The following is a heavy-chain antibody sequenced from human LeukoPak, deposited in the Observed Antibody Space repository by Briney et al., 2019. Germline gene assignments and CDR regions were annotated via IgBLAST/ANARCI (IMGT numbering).Heavy chain of an antibody. CDR1: GGSISSYY. V-gene: IGHV4-4*07. CDR3: AREGQPPHDRYGMDV. J-gene: IGHJ6*02. D-gene: IGHD1-14*01. CDR2: IYTSGST. Sequence: SETLSLTCTVSGGSISSYYWSWIRQPAGKGLEWIGRIYTSGSTNYNPSLESRVTMSVDTSKNQFSLKLSSVTAADTAVYYCAREGQPPHDRYGMDVWGQGTTVTVSS.